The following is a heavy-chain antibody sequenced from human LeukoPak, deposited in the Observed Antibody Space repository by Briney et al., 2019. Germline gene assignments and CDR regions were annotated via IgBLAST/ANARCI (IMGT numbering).Heavy chain of an antibody. CDR2: IKQDGSEK. CDR3: AKDLHAWYYDSSGYRY. D-gene: IGHD3-22*01. V-gene: IGHV3-7*03. Sequence: QPGGSLRLSCAASGFTFSSYWMSWVRQAPGKGLEWVANIKQDGSEKSYVDSVKGRFTISRDNSKNTLYLQMNSLRAEDTAVYYCAKDLHAWYYDSSGYRYWGQGTLVTVSS. CDR1: GFTFSSYW. J-gene: IGHJ4*02.